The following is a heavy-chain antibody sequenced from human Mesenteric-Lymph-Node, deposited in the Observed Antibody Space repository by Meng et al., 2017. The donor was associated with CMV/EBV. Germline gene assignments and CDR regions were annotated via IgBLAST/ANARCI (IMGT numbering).Heavy chain of an antibody. CDR2: ISYDGSNK. Sequence: GESLKISCAASGFTFSSYAMHWVRQAPGKGLEWVAVISYDGSNKYYADSVKGRFTISRDNSKNTLYLQMNSLRAEDTAVYYCARAPWGLVGSTYFDSWGQGTLVTVSS. CDR3: ARAPWGLVGSTYFDS. J-gene: IGHJ4*02. V-gene: IGHV3-30-3*01. D-gene: IGHD1-26*01. CDR1: GFTFSSYA.